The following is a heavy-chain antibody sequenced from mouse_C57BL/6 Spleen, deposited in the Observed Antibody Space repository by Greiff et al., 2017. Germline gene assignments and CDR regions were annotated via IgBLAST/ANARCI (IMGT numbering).Heavy chain of an antibody. CDR3: ARCAMATVVAPYYYAMDY. CDR1: GYTFTSYT. V-gene: IGHV1-4*01. D-gene: IGHD1-1*01. J-gene: IGHJ4*01. Sequence: VQLQQSGAELARPGASVKMSCKASGYTFTSYTMNWVKQRPGQGLEWIGYINPSSGYTKYNQKFKDKATLTADKSSSTAYMQLSSLTSEDSAVYYCARCAMATVVAPYYYAMDYWGQGTSVTVSS. CDR2: INPSSGYT.